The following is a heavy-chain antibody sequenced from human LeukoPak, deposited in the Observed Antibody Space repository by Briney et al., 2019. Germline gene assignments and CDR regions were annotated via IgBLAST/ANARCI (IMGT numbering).Heavy chain of an antibody. D-gene: IGHD6-25*01. CDR1: GYTFTSYY. Sequence: ASVKVSCKASGYTFTSYYMHWVRQAPGQGLEWMGIINPSGGSTSYAQKFQGRVTMTRDTSTSTVYMELSSLRSEDTAVYYCARDPARTRHDTAGYYYGMDVWGQGTTVTVSS. J-gene: IGHJ6*02. V-gene: IGHV1-46*01. CDR2: INPSGGST. CDR3: ARDPARTRHDTAGYYYGMDV.